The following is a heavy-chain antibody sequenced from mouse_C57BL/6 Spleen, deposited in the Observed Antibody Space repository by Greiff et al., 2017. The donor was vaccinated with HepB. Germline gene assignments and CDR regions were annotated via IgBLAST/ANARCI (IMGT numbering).Heavy chain of an antibody. D-gene: IGHD1-1*01. CDR2: IYPGDGDT. Sequence: VQRVESGPELVKPGASVKISCKASGYAFSSSWMNWVKQRPGKGLEWIGRIYPGDGDTNYNGKFKGKATLTADKSSSTAYMQLSSLTSEDSAVYFCAREFDYGSSSWFAYWGQGTLVTVSA. V-gene: IGHV1-82*01. J-gene: IGHJ3*01. CDR1: GYAFSSSW. CDR3: AREFDYGSSSWFAY.